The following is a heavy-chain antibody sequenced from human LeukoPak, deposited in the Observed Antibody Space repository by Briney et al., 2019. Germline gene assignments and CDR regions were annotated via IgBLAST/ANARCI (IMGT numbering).Heavy chain of an antibody. CDR2: ITGSHGRT. D-gene: IGHD4-17*01. J-gene: IGHJ5*02. CDR3: TKDPDGDYVGAFDP. CDR1: GFTFSSFA. V-gene: IGHV3-23*01. Sequence: GGSLRLSCEASGFTFSSFAMTWVRQAPGKGLEWVSSITGSHGRTYNTDSVKGRFTISRDNSQNTLYLQMNSLRAEDTAVYYCTKDPDGDYVGAFDPWGQGTLVTVSS.